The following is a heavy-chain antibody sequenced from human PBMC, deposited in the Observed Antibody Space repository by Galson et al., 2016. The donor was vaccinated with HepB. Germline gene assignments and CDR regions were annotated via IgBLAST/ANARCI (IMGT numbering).Heavy chain of an antibody. Sequence: QSGAEVKKPGESLRISCKGSGYSFTSYWISWVRQMPGKGLEWMGRIDPSDSYTNYSPSFQGHVTISADKSISTAYLQWSSLKASDTAMYYCAGGHYGSGSCCLFDYGGQGTLVTVSS. V-gene: IGHV5-10-1*01. CDR2: IDPSDSYT. CDR3: AGGHYGSGSCCLFDY. CDR1: GYSFTSYW. D-gene: IGHD3-10*01. J-gene: IGHJ4*02.